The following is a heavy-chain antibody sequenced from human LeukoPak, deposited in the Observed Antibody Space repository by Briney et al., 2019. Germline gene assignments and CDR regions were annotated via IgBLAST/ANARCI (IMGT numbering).Heavy chain of an antibody. CDR2: IKEDGSEE. J-gene: IGHJ4*02. CDR3: ASGSYAFDY. Sequence: GGSLRLSCAASGFTFSFYWMSWVRQAPGKGLEWVANIKEDGSEEYYVDSVKGRFTISRDNAKNSLYLQMTSLRAEDTAVYYCASGSYAFDYWGQGTLVTVSS. D-gene: IGHD1-26*01. V-gene: IGHV3-7*03. CDR1: GFTFSFYW.